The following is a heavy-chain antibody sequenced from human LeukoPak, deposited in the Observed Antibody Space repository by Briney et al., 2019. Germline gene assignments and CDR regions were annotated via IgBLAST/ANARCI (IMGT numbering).Heavy chain of an antibody. CDR2: IYYRAIP. Sequence: SETLSLTCTVSGGSISSYYWSWVRQPPGKGMEWVGYIYYRAIPNSNPSLKPPVTISVDTSKNPFSLKLSSVTAADTAVYYCARDAGRNGDYVWSSDAFDIWGQGTMVTVSS. CDR3: ARDAGRNGDYVWSSDAFDI. D-gene: IGHD4-17*01. CDR1: GGSISSYY. J-gene: IGHJ3*02. V-gene: IGHV4-59*01.